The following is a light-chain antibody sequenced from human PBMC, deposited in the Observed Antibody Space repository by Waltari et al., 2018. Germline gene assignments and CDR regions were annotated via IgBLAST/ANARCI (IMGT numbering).Light chain of an antibody. J-gene: IGKJ1*01. V-gene: IGKV1-12*01. Sequence: DIQMPQSPSSLSASVGDRVTIPCRASLGISRWLGWYQQKPGKAPKLLIYPASSLRSGVPSRFSGSGSGTDFTLTISSLQPEDFATYYCRQANSFPWTFGQGTKVE. CDR3: RQANSFPWT. CDR1: LGISRW. CDR2: PAS.